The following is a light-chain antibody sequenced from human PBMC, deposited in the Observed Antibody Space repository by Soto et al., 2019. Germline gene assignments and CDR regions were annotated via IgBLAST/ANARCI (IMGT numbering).Light chain of an antibody. CDR2: GAT. CDR3: QQYGGWPRT. CDR1: QNVMYN. Sequence: EIVLTQSPATLYVSPGGRATLSCRASQNVMYNLAWYQQKPGQAPRLLVYGATTRATDAPPRFRGSGSGTAFSLTISSLQSEDFATYYCQQYGGWPRTFGQGSRVEIK. J-gene: IGKJ1*01. V-gene: IGKV3-15*01.